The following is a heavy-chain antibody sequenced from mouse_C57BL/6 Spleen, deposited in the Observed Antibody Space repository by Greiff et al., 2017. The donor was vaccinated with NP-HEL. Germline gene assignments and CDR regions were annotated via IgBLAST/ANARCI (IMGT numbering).Heavy chain of an antibody. CDR1: GFTFSSYA. J-gene: IGHJ1*03. Sequence: EVKLMESGEGLVKPGGSLKLSCAASGFTFSSYAMSWVRQTPEKRLEWVAYISSGGDYIYYADTVKGRFTISRDNARNTLYLQMSSLKSEDTAMYYCTRDRNNYGYFDVWGTGTTVTVSS. CDR3: TRDRNNYGYFDV. V-gene: IGHV5-9-1*02. CDR2: ISSGGDYI. D-gene: IGHD5-2*01.